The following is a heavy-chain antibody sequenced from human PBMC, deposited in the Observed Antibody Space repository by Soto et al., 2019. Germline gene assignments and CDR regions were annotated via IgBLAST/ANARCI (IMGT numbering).Heavy chain of an antibody. D-gene: IGHD6-13*01. J-gene: IGHJ4*02. CDR1: GFSFSSYT. CDR3: AKDKPGWAAAGGDFDY. Sequence: EVPLLESGGGFVQPGGSLRLSCAASGFSFSSYTMSWVRQAPGKGLEWVSGISGTGSYTYYVDSVKGRFTISRDNSKNTLYLQMNSLRAEDTAVYYCAKDKPGWAAAGGDFDYWGQGTLVTVSS. CDR2: ISGTGSYT. V-gene: IGHV3-23*01.